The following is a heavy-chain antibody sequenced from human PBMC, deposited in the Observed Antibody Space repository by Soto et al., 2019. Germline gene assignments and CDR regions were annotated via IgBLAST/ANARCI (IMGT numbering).Heavy chain of an antibody. CDR1: GGSISSGGYY. V-gene: IGHV4-31*03. D-gene: IGHD3-9*01. J-gene: IGHJ5*02. CDR2: IYYSGST. Sequence: SETLSLTCTVSGGSISSGGYYWSWIRQHPGKGLEWIGYIYYSGSTYYNPSLKSRVTISVDTSKNQFSLKLSSVTAADTAVYYCAKDLKYYDILTGYYMGLRSPGWFDPWGQGTLVTVSS. CDR3: AKDLKYYDILTGYYMGLRSPGWFDP.